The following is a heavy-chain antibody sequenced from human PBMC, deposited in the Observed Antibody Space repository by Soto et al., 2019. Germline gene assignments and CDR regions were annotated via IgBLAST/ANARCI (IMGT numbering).Heavy chain of an antibody. CDR3: TRAYYYDSSGYYLFDY. Sequence: GGCLRRSCTASGVTFSGSAMHWVRQASGKGLEWVGRIRSKANSYATAYAASVKGRFTISRDDSKNTAYLQMNSLKTEDTAVYYCTRAYYYDSSGYYLFDYWGQGTLVTVSS. V-gene: IGHV3-73*01. J-gene: IGHJ4*02. CDR2: IRSKANSYAT. D-gene: IGHD3-22*01. CDR1: GVTFSGSA.